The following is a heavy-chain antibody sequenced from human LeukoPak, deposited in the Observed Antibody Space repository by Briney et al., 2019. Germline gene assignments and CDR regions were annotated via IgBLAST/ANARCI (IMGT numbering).Heavy chain of an antibody. Sequence: ASVTVSCKASGYTFTSYGISWVRQAPGQGLEWMGWISAYNGNTNYAQKLQGRVTMTTDTSTSTAYMELRSLRSDDTAVYYCARGTPTVVTPGTEDYWGQGTLVTVSS. CDR3: ARGTPTVVTPGTEDY. D-gene: IGHD4-23*01. CDR1: GYTFTSYG. V-gene: IGHV1-18*01. CDR2: ISAYNGNT. J-gene: IGHJ4*02.